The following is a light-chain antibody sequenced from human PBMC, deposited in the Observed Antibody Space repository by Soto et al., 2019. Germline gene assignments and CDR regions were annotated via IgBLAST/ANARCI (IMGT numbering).Light chain of an antibody. J-gene: IGKJ1*01. Sequence: LSQSPCALSLSTGERATLSCRASQSVSSTYLAWYQQKRGQAPRLLIYGASSRATGIPDRFRGSGSGTDFTLTISRLEPEDFAVYYCQHYGSSPRTFGQGTKVAIK. V-gene: IGKV3-20*01. CDR3: QHYGSSPRT. CDR2: GAS. CDR1: QSVSSTY.